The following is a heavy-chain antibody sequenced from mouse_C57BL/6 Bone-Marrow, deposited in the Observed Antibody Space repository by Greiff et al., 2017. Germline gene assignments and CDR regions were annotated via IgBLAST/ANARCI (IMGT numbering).Heavy chain of an antibody. V-gene: IGHV1-7*01. CDR1: GYTFTSYW. CDR2: INPCSGYP. CDR3: ERRTKVEHYYAMDY. J-gene: IGHJ4*01. D-gene: IGHD1-1*01. Sequence: VQLQQSGAELAKPGASVKLSCKASGYTFTSYWMHWVKQRPGQGLEWIGYINPCSGYPKYNQKFKDKATLTADKSSSTAYMQLSSLTYEDSAVYDCERRTKVEHYYAMDYWGQGTSVTISS.